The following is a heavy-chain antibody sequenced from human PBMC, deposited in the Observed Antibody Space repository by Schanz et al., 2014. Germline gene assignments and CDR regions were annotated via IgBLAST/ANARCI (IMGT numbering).Heavy chain of an antibody. J-gene: IGHJ4*02. D-gene: IGHD2-2*01. CDR1: GFTFSNYD. V-gene: IGHV3-13*05. Sequence: EVLVLESGGGLVQPGGSLRLSCAASGFTFSNYDMHWVRQAIGKGLEWVSGIGPASDPYYAGSVKGRFTISRENGKNSLYLQMNSLRAGDTAVYYCARGRRGDCRRTSCTYYFDYWGQGTLVTVSS. CDR2: IGPASDP. CDR3: ARGRRGDCRRTSCTYYFDY.